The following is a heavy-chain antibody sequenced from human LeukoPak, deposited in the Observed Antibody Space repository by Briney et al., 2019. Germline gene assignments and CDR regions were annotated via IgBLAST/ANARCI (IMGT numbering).Heavy chain of an antibody. V-gene: IGHV3-15*01. J-gene: IGHJ4*02. CDR3: TTQTEYYYDSSGYYQDY. D-gene: IGHD3-22*01. Sequence: GGSLRLSCAASGFTFSNAWMSWVRQAPGKGLEWVGRIKSKTDGGTTDYAAPVKGRFTISRDDSKNTLYLQMNSLKTEDTAVYYCTTQTEYYYDSSGYYQDYWGQGTLVTVSS. CDR1: GFTFSNAW. CDR2: IKSKTDGGTT.